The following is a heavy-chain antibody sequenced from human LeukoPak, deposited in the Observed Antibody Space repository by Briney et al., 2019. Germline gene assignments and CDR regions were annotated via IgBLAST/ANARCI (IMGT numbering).Heavy chain of an antibody. CDR2: IGSSSNYR. J-gene: IGHJ5*02. CDR3: ARALYYDSSGCTNWFDP. Sequence: GGSLRLSCAASGFTFSSYSMNWVRQAPGKGLEWVSSIGSSSNYRYYADSVKGRFTISRDNAKNSLYLQMNSLRVEDTAVYYCARALYYDSSGCTNWFDPWGQGTLVTVSS. D-gene: IGHD3-22*01. CDR1: GFTFSSYS. V-gene: IGHV3-21*01.